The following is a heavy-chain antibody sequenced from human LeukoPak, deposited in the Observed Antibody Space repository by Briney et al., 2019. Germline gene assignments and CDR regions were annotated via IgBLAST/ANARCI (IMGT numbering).Heavy chain of an antibody. CDR2: IYYSGST. V-gene: IGHV4-61*01. J-gene: IGHJ4*02. Sequence: PSETLSLTCTVSGGSVSSGSYYWSWIRQPPGKGLEWIGYIYYSGSTNYNPSLKSRVTISVDTSKNQFSLKLSSVTAADTAVYYRARGAGAGYNLQPFDYWGQGTLVTVSS. CDR1: GGSVSSGSYY. CDR3: ARGAGAGYNLQPFDY. D-gene: IGHD5-24*01.